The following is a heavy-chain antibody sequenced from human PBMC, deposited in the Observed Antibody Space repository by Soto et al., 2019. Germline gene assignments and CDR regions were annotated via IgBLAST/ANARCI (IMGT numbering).Heavy chain of an antibody. CDR3: ARALERCGELLSIDY. Sequence: EVQLVESGGGVVRPGGSLRLSCAASGFTFDDYAMSWVRQAPGKGLEWVSGINWNGGSTGYADSVKGRFTISRENDKNSLQVQMNSVRAEDTGLYYCARALERCGELLSIDYWGQGTLVTVSS. CDR1: GFTFDDYA. CDR2: INWNGGST. D-gene: IGHD3-10*01. V-gene: IGHV3-20*04. J-gene: IGHJ4*02.